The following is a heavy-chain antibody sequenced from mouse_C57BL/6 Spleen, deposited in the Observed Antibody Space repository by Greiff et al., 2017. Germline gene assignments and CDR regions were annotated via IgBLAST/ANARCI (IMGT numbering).Heavy chain of an antibody. CDR1: GYTFTSYT. J-gene: IGHJ1*03. D-gene: IGHD1-1*01. CDR2: INPSSGYT. CDR3: ARSGYGSRWYFDG. Sequence: QVQLQQSGAELARPGASVKMSCKASGYTFTSYTMHWVKQRPGQGLEWIGYINPSSGYTKYNQKFKDKATLTADTSSSTAYMQLSSLTSEDSAVYYCARSGYGSRWYFDGWGTGTTVTVAS. V-gene: IGHV1-4*01.